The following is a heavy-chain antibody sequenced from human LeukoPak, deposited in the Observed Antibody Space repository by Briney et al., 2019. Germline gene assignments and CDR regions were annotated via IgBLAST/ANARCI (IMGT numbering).Heavy chain of an antibody. V-gene: IGHV1-69*04. CDR3: ARSRNYYDSSASDY. J-gene: IGHJ4*02. D-gene: IGHD3-22*01. Sequence: SVKVSCKASGGTFSSYAISWVRQAPGQGLEWMGRIIPILGIANYAQKFQGRVTITADKSTSTAYMELSSLRSEDTAVYYCARSRNYYDSSASDYWGQGTLVTVSS. CDR1: GGTFSSYA. CDR2: IIPILGIA.